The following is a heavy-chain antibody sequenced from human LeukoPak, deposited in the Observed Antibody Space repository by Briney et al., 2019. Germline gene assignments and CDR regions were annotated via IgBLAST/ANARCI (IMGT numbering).Heavy chain of an antibody. CDR1: GGSISSYY. V-gene: IGHV4-59*01. CDR3: ARDNWNYGSSMDV. J-gene: IGHJ6*02. Sequence: SETLSLTCTVSGGSISSYYWSWIRQPPGKGLEWIGYIYYSGSTNYNPSLKSRVTISVDTSKNQFSLKLSSVTAADTAVYYCARDNWNYGSSMDVWGQGTTVAVSS. CDR2: IYYSGST. D-gene: IGHD1-7*01.